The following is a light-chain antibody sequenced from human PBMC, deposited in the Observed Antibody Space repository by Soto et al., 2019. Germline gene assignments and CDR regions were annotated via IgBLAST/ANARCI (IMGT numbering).Light chain of an antibody. V-gene: IGLV1-47*01. CDR1: NSNIGTNS. CDR3: ASWDDGLSAVV. J-gene: IGLJ3*02. Sequence: SVLTQPASASGTPGQRVSIGCSGSNSNIGTNSVHWYQQLPGMAPQPLIYKNNQRPSGVPDRFAGSKSGTSASLAISGLRSEDEAHYFCASWDDGLSAVVFGGGTQLTVL. CDR2: KNN.